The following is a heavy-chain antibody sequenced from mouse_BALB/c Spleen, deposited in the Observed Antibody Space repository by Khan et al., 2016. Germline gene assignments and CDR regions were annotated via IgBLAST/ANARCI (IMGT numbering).Heavy chain of an antibody. D-gene: IGHD1-1*02. V-gene: IGHV3-2*02. CDR1: GYSITSDYA. CDR3: ATWSPEGTWFAY. CDR2: VSYSGST. J-gene: IGHJ3*01. Sequence: VQLQQPGSGLVKPSQFLSLTCTVSGYSITSDYAWNWIRQFPGNKLEWMDYVSYSGSTSDNPCPKSPLAITRDTSKYQFFLQLHSVTTAAPAPSSCATWSPEGTWFAYLGHVTLVTFSA.